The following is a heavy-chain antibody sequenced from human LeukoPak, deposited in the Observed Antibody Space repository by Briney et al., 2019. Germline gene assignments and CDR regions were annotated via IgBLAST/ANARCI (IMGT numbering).Heavy chain of an antibody. CDR1: GFAFSTYS. D-gene: IGHD1-26*01. V-gene: IGHV3-21*01. CDR3: ARVAGGSHHFDY. J-gene: IGHJ4*02. CDR2: ITSTSSYI. Sequence: GGSLRLSCAASGFAFSTYSMNWVRQAPGKGLEWVSSITSTSSYIYYADSVKGRFTISRDNAKNSLYLQMNTPRAEDTAVYYCARVAGGSHHFDYWGQGTLVTVSS.